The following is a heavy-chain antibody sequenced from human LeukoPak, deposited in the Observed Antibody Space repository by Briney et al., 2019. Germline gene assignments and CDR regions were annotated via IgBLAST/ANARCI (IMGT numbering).Heavy chain of an antibody. D-gene: IGHD1-26*01. J-gene: IGHJ3*01. CDR2: TYSGGNA. Sequence: SETLSLTCTVSGASTSAYYWSWIRQPPGKGLDWIGYTYSGGNANYNPSLKSRVTISIDTSENQFSLRLTSVTAADTAVYFCAHSKRGGGYYINAFAVWGQGTLVTISS. V-gene: IGHV4-59*01. CDR1: GASTSAYY. CDR3: AHSKRGGGYYINAFAV.